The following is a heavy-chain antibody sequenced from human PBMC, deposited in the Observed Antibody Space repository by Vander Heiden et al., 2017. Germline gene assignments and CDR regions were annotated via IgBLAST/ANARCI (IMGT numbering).Heavy chain of an antibody. CDR3: ARNFEAVAEKAPFDY. CDR2: MSSSSSYI. Sequence: EVQLVESGGGLVKPGGSLRLSCSASGFTFSSYSMNWGRQAPGKGLEWVSSMSSSSSYIYYADSVKGRFTISRDNAKNSLYLQMNSLRAEDTAVYYCARNFEAVAEKAPFDYWGQGTLVTVSS. D-gene: IGHD6-19*01. V-gene: IGHV3-21*01. J-gene: IGHJ4*02. CDR1: GFTFSSYS.